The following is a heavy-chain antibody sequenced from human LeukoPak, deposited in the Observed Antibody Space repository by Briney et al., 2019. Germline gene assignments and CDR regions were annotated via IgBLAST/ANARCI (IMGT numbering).Heavy chain of an antibody. Sequence: GGSLRLSCAASGFMFNSYVMSWVRQAPGKGLEWVSAINGGGGNTYYADSVKGRFTISRDNSKNLVYLQMNSLRADDTAVYYCAKDGGSGSYYLYYYYGMDVWGQGTTVTVSS. J-gene: IGHJ6*02. CDR1: GFMFNSYV. CDR2: INGGGGNT. D-gene: IGHD3-10*01. CDR3: AKDGGSGSYYLYYYYGMDV. V-gene: IGHV3-23*01.